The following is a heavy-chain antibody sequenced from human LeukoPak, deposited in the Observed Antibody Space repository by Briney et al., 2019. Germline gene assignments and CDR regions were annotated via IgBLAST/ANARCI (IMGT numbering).Heavy chain of an antibody. CDR1: GFIFSDYF. V-gene: IGHV3-11*05. CDR3: ARGGGYAFDI. Sequence: PGGSLRLSCAASGFIFSDYFISWVRQAPGKGLEWLSYVSTTGSHTNYADSVKGRFTISRDKVKKSLYLQMNSLRPDDTAVYYCARGGGYAFDIWGQGTVVTVSS. CDR2: VSTTGSHT. D-gene: IGHD6-25*01. J-gene: IGHJ3*02.